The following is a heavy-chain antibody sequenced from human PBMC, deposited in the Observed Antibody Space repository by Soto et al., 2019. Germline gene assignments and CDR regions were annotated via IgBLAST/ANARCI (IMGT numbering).Heavy chain of an antibody. CDR2: IIPILGIA. V-gene: IGHV1-69*02. J-gene: IGHJ4*02. CDR1: GGTFSSYT. CDR3: ARGPSSGWYDY. Sequence: QVQLVQYGVEVKKPGSSVKVSCKASGGTFSSYTISWVRQAPGQGLEWMGRIIPILGIANYAQKFQGRVTITADKSTSTAYMELSSLRSEDTAVYYCARGPSSGWYDYWGQGTLVIVSS. D-gene: IGHD6-19*01.